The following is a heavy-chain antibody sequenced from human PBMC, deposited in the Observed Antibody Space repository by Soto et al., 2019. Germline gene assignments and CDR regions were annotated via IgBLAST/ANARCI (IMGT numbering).Heavy chain of an antibody. Sequence: SVKGSCKASGGTFSTYTITWVRQATGQGLEWMGRIIPIIGIINYAQKFQGRVTISADKFTGTAYMELTGLRSDDTAVYYCAGDPDSHYNDSHASSYPWGQGTLVTVSS. CDR1: GGTFSTYT. CDR2: IIPIIGII. J-gene: IGHJ5*02. CDR3: AGDPDSHYNDSHASSYP. V-gene: IGHV1-69*04. D-gene: IGHD4-4*01.